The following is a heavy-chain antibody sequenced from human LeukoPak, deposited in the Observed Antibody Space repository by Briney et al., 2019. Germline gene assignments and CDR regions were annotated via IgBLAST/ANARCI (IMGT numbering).Heavy chain of an antibody. CDR2: ISYDGSNK. D-gene: IGHD2-21*02. CDR1: GFTFSSYA. V-gene: IGHV3-30-3*01. J-gene: IGHJ4*02. Sequence: PGGSLRLSCAASGFTFSSYAMHWVRQAPGKGLEWVAVISYDGSNKYYADSVKGRFTISRDNSKNTLYLQMNSLRAEDTAVYYCARDGDNCGGDCAWFDYWGLGTLVTVSS. CDR3: ARDGDNCGGDCAWFDY.